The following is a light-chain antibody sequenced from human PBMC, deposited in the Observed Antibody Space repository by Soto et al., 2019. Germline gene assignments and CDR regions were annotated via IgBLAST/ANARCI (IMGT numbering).Light chain of an antibody. Sequence: DIQMTQSPSTLSASIGDRVTITCRASQSIDTWLAWYQQKPGKAPKLLIYKASTLESGVPSRFSGSGSGTEFTLTISSLQPDDFATYYCQQYRAYRGLGGGTKVEMK. V-gene: IGKV1-5*03. CDR2: KAS. CDR3: QQYRAYRG. J-gene: IGKJ4*01. CDR1: QSIDTW.